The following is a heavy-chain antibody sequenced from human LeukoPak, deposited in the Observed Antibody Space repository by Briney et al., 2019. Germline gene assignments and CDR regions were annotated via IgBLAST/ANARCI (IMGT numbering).Heavy chain of an antibody. V-gene: IGHV4-39*01. CDR3: AGGGYVSYFDY. Sequence: SETLSRTCTVSGGSISSSSCYWGWIRHPPGKGLEWIGSIYYSGSTYYNPSLKSRVTISVDTSKNQFSLKLSSVTAADTAVYYCAGGGYVSYFDYWGQGTLVTVSS. CDR1: GGSISSSSCY. D-gene: IGHD5-12*01. CDR2: IYYSGST. J-gene: IGHJ4*02.